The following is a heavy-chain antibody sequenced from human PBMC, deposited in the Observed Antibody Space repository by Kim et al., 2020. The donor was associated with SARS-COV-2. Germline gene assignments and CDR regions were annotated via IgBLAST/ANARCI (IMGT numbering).Heavy chain of an antibody. CDR2: IYTGGSI. CDR1: GFTVSGKY. J-gene: IGHJ4*02. CDR3: VTSAPSTQWAFDS. V-gene: IGHV3-66*01. D-gene: IGHD1-26*01. Sequence: GGSLRLSCAASGFTVSGKYMSWVRQAPGKGLEWVSSIYTGGSIYYADSVKGRFIISRDNSKNALDLQMTSLRADDSGVYFCVTSAPSTQWAFDSWGQGTL.